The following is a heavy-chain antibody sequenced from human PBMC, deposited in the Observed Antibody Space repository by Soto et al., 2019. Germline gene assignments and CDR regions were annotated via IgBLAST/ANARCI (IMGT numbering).Heavy chain of an antibody. V-gene: IGHV3-23*01. CDR3: AKDIAARPLDAFDF. CDR2: IIGSGGRT. D-gene: IGHD6-6*01. CDR1: GFTFSSYS. Sequence: PGGSLRLSCAASGFTFSSYSMNWVRQAPGKGLEWVSSIIGSGGRTHYADSVKGRFAISRDNSKNTLYLQMNSLRVEDTAIYYCAKDIAARPLDAFDFWGQGTMVTVSS. J-gene: IGHJ3*01.